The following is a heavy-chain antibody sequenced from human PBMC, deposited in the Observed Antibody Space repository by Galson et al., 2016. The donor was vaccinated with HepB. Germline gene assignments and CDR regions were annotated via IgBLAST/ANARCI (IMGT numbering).Heavy chain of an antibody. CDR2: IYYSGAT. CDR3: SRGPLKWGAVNFDL. J-gene: IGHJ2*01. D-gene: IGHD1-26*01. V-gene: IGHV4-59*01. CDR1: DDRINEYY. Sequence: SETLSLTCPVSDDRINEYYWGWIRQPPGKGLEWLGHIYYSGATKYNSSLKSRITIKTDTSKNHFSLKVTSVTAADTAVYFCSRGPLKWGAVNFDLWGRGTLVTVSS.